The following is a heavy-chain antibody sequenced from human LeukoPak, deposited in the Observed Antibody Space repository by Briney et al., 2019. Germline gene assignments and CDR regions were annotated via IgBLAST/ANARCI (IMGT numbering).Heavy chain of an antibody. J-gene: IGHJ4*02. CDR3: AREGRMQQPLEY. CDR1: GFTVSSNY. CDR2: IYSGGST. Sequence: GGSLRLSCAASGFTVSSNYMSWVRQAPGKGLEWVSVIYSGGSTYYADSVKGRFTISRDNSKNTLYLQMNSLRAEDTAVYYCAREGRMQQPLEYWGQGTLVTVSS. D-gene: IGHD6-13*01. V-gene: IGHV3-66*01.